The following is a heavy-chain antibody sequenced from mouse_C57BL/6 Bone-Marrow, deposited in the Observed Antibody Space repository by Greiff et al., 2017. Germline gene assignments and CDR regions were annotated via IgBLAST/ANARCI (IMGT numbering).Heavy chain of an antibody. J-gene: IGHJ3*01. V-gene: IGHV1-26*01. CDR1: GYTFTDYY. Sequence: EVKLQQSGPELVKPGASVKISCKASGYTFTDYYMHWVKQSHGTSLEWIGDINPNNGGTSYNQKFKGKATLTVDKSSSTAYMELRSLTSEDSAVYYCASLYYSNYLAWFAYWGQGTLVTVSA. CDR2: INPNNGGT. D-gene: IGHD2-5*01. CDR3: ASLYYSNYLAWFAY.